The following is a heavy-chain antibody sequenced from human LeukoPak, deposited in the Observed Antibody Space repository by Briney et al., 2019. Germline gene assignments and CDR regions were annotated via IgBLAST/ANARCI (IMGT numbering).Heavy chain of an antibody. D-gene: IGHD2-2*01. CDR1: GYTFTGYY. CDR2: INPNSGGT. J-gene: IGHJ4*02. V-gene: IGHV1-2*02. CDR3: ARLYSSTEVIDS. Sequence: ASVKVSCKTSGYTFTGYYIHWVRQAPCQGLEYMGWINPNSGGTNCAPKSQGRVTMTRDMSISTDYMELSSLRSDDTAVYYCARLYSSTEVIDSWGQGTLVTVSS.